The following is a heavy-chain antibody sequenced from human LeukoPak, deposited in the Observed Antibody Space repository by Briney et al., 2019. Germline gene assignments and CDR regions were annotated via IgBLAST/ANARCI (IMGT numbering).Heavy chain of an antibody. D-gene: IGHD2-15*01. J-gene: IGHJ6*02. V-gene: IGHV3-7*01. CDR3: ARGSTPGYYYYYGMDV. CDR1: GFPFNAYW. Sequence: PGGSLRLSCAASGFPFNAYWMTWVRQAPGKGLEWVANIRQDGDTKYYVDSVKGRFTISRDNAMNSLYLQMNSLRAEDTAVYYCARGSTPGYYYYYGMDVWGQGTTVTVSS. CDR2: IRQDGDTK.